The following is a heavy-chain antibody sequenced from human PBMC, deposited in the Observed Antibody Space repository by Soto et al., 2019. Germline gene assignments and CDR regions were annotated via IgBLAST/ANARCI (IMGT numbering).Heavy chain of an antibody. CDR1: GFPFDDYA. Sequence: EVQLVESGGGLVQPGRSLRLSCAASGFPFDDYAMHWVRQAPGKGLEWVSGISWNSGGIAYVDSVKGRFTISIDNAKKSLHLEMNSLRSDDTALYYCIKSLGPQLDNNWFDPWGQGTLVTVSS. CDR3: IKSLGPQLDNNWFDP. V-gene: IGHV3-9*01. J-gene: IGHJ5*02. CDR2: ISWNSGGI. D-gene: IGHD6-13*01.